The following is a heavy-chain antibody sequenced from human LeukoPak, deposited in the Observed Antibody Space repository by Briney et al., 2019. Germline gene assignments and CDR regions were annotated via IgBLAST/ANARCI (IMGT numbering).Heavy chain of an antibody. D-gene: IGHD3-3*01. CDR3: ARALDYDFWSGNYYYYYMDV. Sequence: GSLRLSCAASGFTFSSYWMSWVRQAPGKGLEWVANIKQDGSEKYYVDSVKGRFTISRDNAKNSLYLQMNSLRAEDTAVYYCARALDYDFWSGNYYYYYMDVWGKGTTVTVSS. V-gene: IGHV3-7*04. CDR2: IKQDGSEK. CDR1: GFTFSSYW. J-gene: IGHJ6*03.